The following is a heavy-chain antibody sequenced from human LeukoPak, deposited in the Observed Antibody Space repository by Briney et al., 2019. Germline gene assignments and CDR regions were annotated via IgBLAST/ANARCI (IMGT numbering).Heavy chain of an antibody. CDR1: GFTFSSCA. CDR3: AKDRDCSSTSCYGGNY. CDR2: ISGSGGST. J-gene: IGHJ4*02. Sequence: PGGSLRLSCAASGFTFSSCAMSWVRQAPGKGLEWVSAISGSGGSTYYADSVKGRFTISRDNSKNTLYLQMNSLRAEDTAVYYCAKDRDCSSTSCYGGNYWGQGTLVTVSS. D-gene: IGHD2-2*01. V-gene: IGHV3-23*01.